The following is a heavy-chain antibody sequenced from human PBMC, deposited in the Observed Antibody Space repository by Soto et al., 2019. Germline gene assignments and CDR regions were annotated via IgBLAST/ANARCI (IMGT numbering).Heavy chain of an antibody. CDR3: ARRYGGTFDY. D-gene: IGHD2-15*01. V-gene: IGHV4-39*01. J-gene: IGHJ4*02. Sequence: SETLSLTCTVSGDSISSSSSYWCWIRQPPGKGLGWIGTIYYSGSTHYNPSLKSRVTMSVDTSENQFSLKLTSVTAADTAVYYCARRYGGTFDYWGQGTLVTVSS. CDR1: GDSISSSSSY. CDR2: IYYSGST.